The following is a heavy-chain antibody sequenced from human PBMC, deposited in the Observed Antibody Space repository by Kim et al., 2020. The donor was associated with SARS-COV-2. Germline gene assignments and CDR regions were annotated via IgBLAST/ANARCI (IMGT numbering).Heavy chain of an antibody. D-gene: IGHD2-21*01. CDR1: GYSFSSFW. CDR3: ARRPLYCGGECRHPFDY. V-gene: IGHV5-51*01. J-gene: IGHJ4*02. Sequence: GESLKISCKGSGYSFSSFWIGWVRQMPGKGLEWMGIIYPGDSDTRYSPSFQGQVTISADKSISTAYLQWNNLKASDTSMYYCARRPLYCGGECRHPFDYWCQGTLVTVSS. CDR2: IYPGDSDT.